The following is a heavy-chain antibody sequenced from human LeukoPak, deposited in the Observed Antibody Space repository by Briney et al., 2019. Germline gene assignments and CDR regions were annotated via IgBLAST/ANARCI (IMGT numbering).Heavy chain of an antibody. V-gene: IGHV3-7*01. D-gene: IGHD6-13*01. Sequence: GGSLRLSCAASGFTFSNAWMSWVRPAPGKGLEWVANIKQDGSEKYYVDSVKGRFTISRDNAKNSLYLQMNSLRAEDTAVYYCARTGYSSSWYGAYYYYYYMDVWGKGTTVTVSS. CDR3: ARTGYSSSWYGAYYYYYYMDV. J-gene: IGHJ6*03. CDR1: GFTFSNAW. CDR2: IKQDGSEK.